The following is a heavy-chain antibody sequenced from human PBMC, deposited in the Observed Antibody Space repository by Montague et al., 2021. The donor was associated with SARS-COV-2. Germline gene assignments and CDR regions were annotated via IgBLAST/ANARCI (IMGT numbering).Heavy chain of an antibody. J-gene: IGHJ5*02. CDR1: GGSFSGYY. V-gene: IGHV4-34*01. D-gene: IGHD3-16*01. Sequence: SETLSLTRALYGGSFSGYYWTWIRQPPGKGLEWIGEINHSGSTNXNPSFKSRVTISVDTSKNQFSLKLTSVTAADTAVYYCARGPPMSITFGVIIAYGFDPWGQGTPVTVSS. CDR3: ARGPPMSITFGVIIAYGFDP. CDR2: INHSGST.